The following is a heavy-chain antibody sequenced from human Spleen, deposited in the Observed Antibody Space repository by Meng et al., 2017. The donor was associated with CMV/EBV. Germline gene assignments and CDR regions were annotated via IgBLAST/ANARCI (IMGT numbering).Heavy chain of an antibody. J-gene: IGHJ1*01. CDR3: ARADCSSTSCYWYFQH. V-gene: IGHV1-2*02. Sequence: ASVKVSCKASGYTFTGYYMHWVRQAPGQGREWMGWINPNSGGTNYAQKFQGRVTMTRDTSISTAYMELSRLRSDDTAVYYCARADCSSTSCYWYFQHWGQGTLVTVSS. CDR2: INPNSGGT. CDR1: GYTFTGYY. D-gene: IGHD2-2*01.